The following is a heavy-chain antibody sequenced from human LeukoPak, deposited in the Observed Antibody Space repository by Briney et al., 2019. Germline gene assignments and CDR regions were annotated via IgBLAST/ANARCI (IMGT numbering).Heavy chain of an antibody. J-gene: IGHJ4*02. Sequence: GGSLRLSCAASGFTFSSYAMSWVRQAPGKGLEWVSAISGSGGSTYYADSVEGRFTISRDNSKNTLYLQMNSLRAEDTAVYYCAKDPLGSSGWYEDYWGQGTLVTVSS. D-gene: IGHD6-19*01. V-gene: IGHV3-23*01. CDR2: ISGSGGST. CDR1: GFTFSSYA. CDR3: AKDPLGSSGWYEDY.